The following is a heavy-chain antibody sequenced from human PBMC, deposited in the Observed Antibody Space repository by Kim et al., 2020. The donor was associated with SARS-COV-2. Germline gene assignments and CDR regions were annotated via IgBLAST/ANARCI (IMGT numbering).Heavy chain of an antibody. CDR1: GFTFSSYS. V-gene: IGHV3-21*04. D-gene: IGHD6-13*01. Sequence: GGSLRLSCAASGFTFSSYSMNWVRQAPGKGLEWVSSISSSSSYIYYADSVKGRFTISRDNAKNSLYLQMNSLRAEDTAVYYCARDGIAARRCWFDPWGQGTLVTVSS. CDR2: ISSSSSYI. J-gene: IGHJ5*02. CDR3: ARDGIAARRCWFDP.